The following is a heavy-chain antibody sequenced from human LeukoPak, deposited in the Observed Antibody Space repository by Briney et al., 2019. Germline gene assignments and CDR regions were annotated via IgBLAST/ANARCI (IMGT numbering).Heavy chain of an antibody. CDR1: GGSISSSTYY. CDR3: ARVDSSSSFRNYHYYYMDV. V-gene: IGHV4-39*01. D-gene: IGHD6-6*01. CDR2: IYYSGST. J-gene: IGHJ6*03. Sequence: SETLSLTCTVSGGSISSSTYYWGWIRQTPGKGLEWIGNIYYSGSTYYNPSLKSRVTISVDTSKNQFSLKLSSVTAPDTAVYYCARVDSSSSFRNYHYYYMDVWGKGTTVTVSS.